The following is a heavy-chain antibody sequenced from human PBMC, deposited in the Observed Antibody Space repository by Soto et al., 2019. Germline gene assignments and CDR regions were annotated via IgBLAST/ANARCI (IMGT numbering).Heavy chain of an antibody. D-gene: IGHD5-18*01. CDR2: ISSDGSNT. V-gene: IGHV3-30*18. J-gene: IGHJ5*02. CDR1: GFTFSSYG. CDR3: EKDIEWEGVGTGVGDP. Sequence: QVQLVESGGGVVQPGRSLRLSCAASGFTFSSYGMHWVRQAPGKGLEWVAVISSDGSNTYYADSVKGRFTISRDNSKNTLYLHMKSLRAEDKEVYYWEKDIEWEGVGTGVGDPWGQVTLVTVA.